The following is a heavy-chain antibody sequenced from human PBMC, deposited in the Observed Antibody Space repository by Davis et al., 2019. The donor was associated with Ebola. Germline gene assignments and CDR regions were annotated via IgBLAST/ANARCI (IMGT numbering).Heavy chain of an antibody. Sequence: GESLKISCAASGVTFSNYGMHWVRQAPGKGLEGVAVISFDGRNKYSAESVKGRFTISRDNSKNTLYLEMNSLRAEDTAVYYCAKSDYADRFYFDFWGQGTLVTVSS. V-gene: IGHV3-30*18. CDR1: GVTFSNYG. J-gene: IGHJ4*02. CDR2: ISFDGRNK. CDR3: AKSDYADRFYFDF. D-gene: IGHD4-17*01.